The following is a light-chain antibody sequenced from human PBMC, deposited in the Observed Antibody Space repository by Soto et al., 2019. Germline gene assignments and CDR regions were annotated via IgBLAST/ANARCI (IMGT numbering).Light chain of an antibody. CDR1: SSNIGAGYD. V-gene: IGLV1-40*01. J-gene: IGLJ1*01. CDR2: GNS. CDR3: QSYDSSLSGSYV. Sequence: QSVLTQPPSVSGAPGQRVTISCTGSSSNIGAGYDVHWYQQLPGTAPKLLIYGNSNRPSGVPDRFSGSKSGTSASQAITGVQAEDEVDYYCQSYDSSLSGSYVFGTGTKVTVL.